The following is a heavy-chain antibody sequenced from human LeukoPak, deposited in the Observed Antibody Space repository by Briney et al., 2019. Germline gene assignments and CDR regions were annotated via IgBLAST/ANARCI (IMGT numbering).Heavy chain of an antibody. J-gene: IGHJ5*02. CDR1: GFTFDDYA. D-gene: IGHD3-22*01. Sequence: PGGSLRLSCAASGFTFDDYAMHWVRQAPGKGLEWVSLISWDGGSTYYADSVKGRFTISRDNSKNSLYLQMNSLRAEDTALYYCAKDGDGSGYYYPHPWGQGTLVTVSS. V-gene: IGHV3-43D*03. CDR2: ISWDGGST. CDR3: AKDGDGSGYYYPHP.